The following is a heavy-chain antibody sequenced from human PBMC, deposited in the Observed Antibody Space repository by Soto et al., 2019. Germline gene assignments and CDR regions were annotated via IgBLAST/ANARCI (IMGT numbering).Heavy chain of an antibody. CDR1: GYTFTNYY. D-gene: IGHD1-26*01. Sequence: ASVKVSCKASGYTFTNYYIHWVRQAPGQGLEWMGIINPSGGSTTFAQKFQGRVTMTRDTSTGTVYMELSSLRSEDTAVYYCAREISAPRFDPWGQGTLVTVSS. V-gene: IGHV1-46*01. CDR2: INPSGGST. CDR3: AREISAPRFDP. J-gene: IGHJ5*02.